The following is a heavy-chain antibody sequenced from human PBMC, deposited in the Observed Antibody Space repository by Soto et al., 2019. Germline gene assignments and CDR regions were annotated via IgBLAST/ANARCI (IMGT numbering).Heavy chain of an antibody. J-gene: IGHJ3*02. Sequence: ASVKVSCKASGYTFTSYDINWVRQATGQVLEWIVWINPKIGNTGYAQKFQGRVTRTVDASIGTAYMELSSVISEETAVYYCERDSDSSSDDAFDIWGQGTMVTVSS. CDR3: ERDSDSSSDDAFDI. CDR1: GYTFTSYD. CDR2: INPKIGNT. V-gene: IGHV1-8*01. D-gene: IGHD6-6*01.